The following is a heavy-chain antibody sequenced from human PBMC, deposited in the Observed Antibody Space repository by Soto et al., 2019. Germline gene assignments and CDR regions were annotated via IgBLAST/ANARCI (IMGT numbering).Heavy chain of an antibody. CDR1: GGSISSRGYS. CDR2: IYYSGST. V-gene: IGHV4-39*01. Sequence: QLQLQESGPGLVKPSETLSLTCTVSGGSISSRGYSWGWIRQPPGKGLEWIGTIYYSGSTYYNPSLKSRVTLSVDTSKNQFSLKLSSVTAADTAVYYCATSNWFDPWGQGTMVTVSS. CDR3: ATSNWFDP. J-gene: IGHJ5*02.